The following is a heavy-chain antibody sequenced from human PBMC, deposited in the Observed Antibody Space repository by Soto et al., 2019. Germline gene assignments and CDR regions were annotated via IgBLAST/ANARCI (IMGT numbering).Heavy chain of an antibody. CDR1: GGSFSGYY. J-gene: IGHJ6*03. D-gene: IGHD2-2*01. V-gene: IGHV4-34*01. Sequence: PSETLSLTCAVYGGSFSGYYWSWIRQPPGKGLEWIGEINHSGSTNYNPSLKSRVTISVDTSKNQFSLKLSSVTAADTAVYYCARGRLYCSSTSCYGWAYYYYMDVWGKGTTVTVSS. CDR2: INHSGST. CDR3: ARGRLYCSSTSCYGWAYYYYMDV.